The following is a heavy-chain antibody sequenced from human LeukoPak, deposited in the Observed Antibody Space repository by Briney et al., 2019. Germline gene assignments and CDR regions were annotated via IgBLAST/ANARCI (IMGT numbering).Heavy chain of an antibody. Sequence: GGSLRLSCAASGFTFSSYEMNWVRQAPGKGLEWVSYISSSGSTIYYADSVKGRFTISRDNAKNSLYLQTNSLRAEDTAVYYCARDLVVRGVITTHPFDYWGQGTLVTVSS. D-gene: IGHD3-10*01. CDR3: ARDLVVRGVITTHPFDY. CDR1: GFTFSSYE. V-gene: IGHV3-48*03. CDR2: ISSSGSTI. J-gene: IGHJ4*02.